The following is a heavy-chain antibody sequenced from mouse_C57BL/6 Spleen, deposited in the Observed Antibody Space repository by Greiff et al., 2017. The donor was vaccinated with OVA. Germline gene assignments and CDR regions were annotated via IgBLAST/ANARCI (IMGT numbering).Heavy chain of an antibody. Sequence: EVQLQESGAELVKPGASVKLSCTASGFNIKDYYMHWVKQRTEQGLEWIGRIDPEDGETKYAPKFQGKATITADTSSNTAYLQLSSLTSEDTAVYFAYYRNYDNAMDYWGQGTSVTVSS. CDR3: YYRNYDNAMDY. CDR1: GFNIKDYY. J-gene: IGHJ4*01. CDR2: IDPEDGET. V-gene: IGHV14-2*01. D-gene: IGHD2-5*01.